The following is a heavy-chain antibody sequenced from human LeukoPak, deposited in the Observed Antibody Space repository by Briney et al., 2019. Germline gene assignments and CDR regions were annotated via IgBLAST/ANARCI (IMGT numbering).Heavy chain of an antibody. V-gene: IGHV3-21*01. CDR1: GLTLNYYS. J-gene: IGHJ4*02. CDR2: ITTSSSYI. CDR3: ARDGVVGATKWGHFDF. Sequence: PGGSLTLSCAASGLTLNYYSMDWVRQAPGKGLEWVASITTSSSYIYYADSVRGRFTISRDNAKNSLYLQMSSLRAEDTAVYYCARDGVVGATKWGHFDFWGQGTRVTVSS. D-gene: IGHD1-26*01.